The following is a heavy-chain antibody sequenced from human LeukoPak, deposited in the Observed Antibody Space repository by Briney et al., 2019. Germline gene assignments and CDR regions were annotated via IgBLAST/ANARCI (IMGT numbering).Heavy chain of an antibody. Sequence: SVKVSCKASGGTFSSYAISWVRQAPGQGLEWMGGIIPIFGTANYAQKFQGRVTITTDESTSTAYMELSSLRSEDTAVYYCARDLGSGSYPDYWGQGTLVTVSS. CDR1: GGTFSSYA. CDR3: ARDLGSGSYPDY. V-gene: IGHV1-69*05. J-gene: IGHJ4*02. CDR2: IIPIFGTA. D-gene: IGHD3-10*01.